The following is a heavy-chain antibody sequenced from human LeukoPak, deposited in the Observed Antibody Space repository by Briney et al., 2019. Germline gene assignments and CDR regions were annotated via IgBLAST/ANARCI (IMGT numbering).Heavy chain of an antibody. CDR1: GFTFSSYW. V-gene: IGHV3-7*01. J-gene: IGHJ6*02. D-gene: IGHD3-22*01. CDR3: ARGHNYGSSGYSYGMDV. Sequence: GGSLRLSCAASGFTFSSYWMSWVRQAPGKGLEWVANIKQDGSEKYYVDSVKGRFTISRDNAKNSLYLQMNSLRAEDTAAYYCARGHNYGSSGYSYGMDVWGQGTTVTVSS. CDR2: IKQDGSEK.